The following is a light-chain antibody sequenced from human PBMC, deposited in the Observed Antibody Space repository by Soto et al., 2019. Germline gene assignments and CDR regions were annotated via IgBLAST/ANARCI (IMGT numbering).Light chain of an antibody. J-gene: IGKJ2*01. CDR2: WAS. CDR1: QSVLYSSNNKNY. V-gene: IGKV4-1*01. CDR3: QQYESTPPT. Sequence: DIVMTQSPDSLAVSLGERATINCNSSQSVLYSSNNKNYLAWYQQRPGQPPKLLIYWASTRESGVPDRFSGSGSWTDFTLTITSLQAEDVAVYYCQQYESTPPTFGQWTKLEIK.